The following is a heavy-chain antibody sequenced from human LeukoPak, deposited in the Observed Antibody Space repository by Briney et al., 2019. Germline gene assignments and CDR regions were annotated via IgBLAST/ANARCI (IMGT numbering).Heavy chain of an antibody. J-gene: IGHJ4*02. CDR3: TRGWDH. D-gene: IGHD2-15*01. CDR1: GFTFSDYG. CDR2: TSPDGSNK. V-gene: IGHV3-30*06. Sequence: GGSLRLSCAASGFTFSDYGIHWVRLAPGKGLEWVGVTSPDGSNKFYADSVKGRFTVSRDNSKNTLYLQMNSLTAADTAVYYCTRGWDHWGLGTLVTVSS.